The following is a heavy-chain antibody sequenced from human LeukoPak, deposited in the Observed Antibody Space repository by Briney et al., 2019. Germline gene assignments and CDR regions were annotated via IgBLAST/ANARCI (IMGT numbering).Heavy chain of an antibody. CDR3: ARDSGGSSGWYYFDY. CDR2: STSSYT. Sequence: GGSLRLSCAASGFTFSDSYMSWIRQAPGKGLEWVSYSTSSYTNYAESVKGRFTISRDNAKNSLYLQMNSLRAEDTAVYYCARDSGGSSGWYYFDYWGQGTLVTVSS. V-gene: IGHV3-11*05. J-gene: IGHJ4*02. CDR1: GFTFSDSY. D-gene: IGHD6-13*01.